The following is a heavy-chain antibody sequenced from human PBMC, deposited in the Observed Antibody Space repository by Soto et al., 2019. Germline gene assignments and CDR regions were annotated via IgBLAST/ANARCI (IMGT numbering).Heavy chain of an antibody. D-gene: IGHD5-12*01. J-gene: IGHJ5*02. CDR3: ATVATQTYTWLDP. V-gene: IGHV3-74*01. Sequence: EVQLVESGGTLVQPGGSLRLSCAASGFTFSTFWMHWVRQAPGKGMVWVSRINSDGSKTTYADSVKGRFTISRDNAKNTVYLEMNSLRAEDTAVYYCATVATQTYTWLDPWGKGTLVTVSS. CDR2: INSDGSKT. CDR1: GFTFSTFW.